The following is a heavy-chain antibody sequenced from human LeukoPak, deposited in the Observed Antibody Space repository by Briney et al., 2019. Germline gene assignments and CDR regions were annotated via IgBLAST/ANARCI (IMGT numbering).Heavy chain of an antibody. CDR2: IIPIFGTA. CDR3: ARGSEGVIVLMVHSSADAFDI. V-gene: IGHV1-69*06. Sequence: SVKVSCKASGGTFSSYAISWVRQAPGQGLEWMGGIIPIFGTANYAQKFQGRVTITAEKSTSKAYMELSSLRSEDTAVYYCARGSEGVIVLMVHSSADAFDIWGQGTMVTVSS. J-gene: IGHJ3*02. CDR1: GGTFSSYA. D-gene: IGHD2-8*01.